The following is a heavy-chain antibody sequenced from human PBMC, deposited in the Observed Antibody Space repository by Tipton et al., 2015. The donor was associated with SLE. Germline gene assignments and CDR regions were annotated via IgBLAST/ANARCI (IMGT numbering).Heavy chain of an antibody. CDR2: IYTSGS. D-gene: IGHD2/OR15-2a*01. CDR3: ARWICTSSNCGSFDI. Sequence: VSGGSITGGGNFWSWIRQPAGKGLEWIGRIYTSGSNYNPSLNSRVTISVDTSKNQFSLSLSSVTAADTAVYYCARWICTSSNCGSFDIWGQGTMVTVAS. V-gene: IGHV4-61*02. J-gene: IGHJ3*02. CDR1: GGSITGGGNF.